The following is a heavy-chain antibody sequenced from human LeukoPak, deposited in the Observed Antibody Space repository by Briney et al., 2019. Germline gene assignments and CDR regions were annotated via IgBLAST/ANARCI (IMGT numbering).Heavy chain of an antibody. CDR1: GFTFSSYA. CDR3: ATDYSYGSGSYYNRFDF. Sequence: GGSLRLSCAASGFTFSSYAMHWVRQAPGKGLEWVAVISYDGSNKYYADSVKGRSTISSDNFKNTLYLQMNSLRAEDTAVYYCATDYSYGSGSYYNRFDFWGQGTLVTVSS. D-gene: IGHD3-10*01. CDR2: ISYDGSNK. J-gene: IGHJ4*02. V-gene: IGHV3-30*04.